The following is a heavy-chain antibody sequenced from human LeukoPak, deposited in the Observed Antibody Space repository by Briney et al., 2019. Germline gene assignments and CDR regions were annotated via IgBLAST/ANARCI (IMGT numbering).Heavy chain of an antibody. V-gene: IGHV4-59*01. Sequence: SETLSLTCTVSGSSISSYYWGWIRQPPGKGLEWIGYIYYSGSTNYNPSLKSRVTISVDTSKNQFSLKLSSVTAADTAVYYCARDRPTYYDFEGSWYFDYWGQGTLVTVSS. CDR3: ARDRPTYYDFEGSWYFDY. CDR1: GSSISSYY. J-gene: IGHJ4*02. D-gene: IGHD3-3*01. CDR2: IYYSGST.